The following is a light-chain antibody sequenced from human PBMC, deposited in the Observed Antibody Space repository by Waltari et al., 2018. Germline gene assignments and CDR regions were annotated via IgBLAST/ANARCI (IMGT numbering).Light chain of an antibody. CDR2: GND. CDR1: SSNIGPYYD. J-gene: IGLJ2*01. Sequence: QSVLTPPPSVSGAPGQRVTISCTGSSSNIGPYYDVHWYQQLPGTAPKLLIYGNDNRPSGVPDRFSGSKSGTSASLAITGLQAEDEADYYCQSYDSSLNAVVFGGGTKLTVL. V-gene: IGLV1-40*01. CDR3: QSYDSSLNAVV.